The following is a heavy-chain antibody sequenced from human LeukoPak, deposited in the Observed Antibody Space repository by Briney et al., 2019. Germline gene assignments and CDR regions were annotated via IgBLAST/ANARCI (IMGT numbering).Heavy chain of an antibody. D-gene: IGHD6-6*01. J-gene: IGHJ6*03. Sequence: GASVKVSCKASGYTFTSYGISWVRQAPGQGLEWMGWISAYNGNTNYAQKLQGRVTMTTDTSTSTAYMELRSLRSDDTAVYYCARAHQQLSSSSSNYYYMDVWGKGTTVTVSS. CDR1: GYTFTSYG. CDR3: ARAHQQLSSSSSNYYYMDV. V-gene: IGHV1-18*01. CDR2: ISAYNGNT.